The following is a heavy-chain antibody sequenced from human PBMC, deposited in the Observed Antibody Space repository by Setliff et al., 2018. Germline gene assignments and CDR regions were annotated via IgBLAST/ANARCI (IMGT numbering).Heavy chain of an antibody. V-gene: IGHV1-46*01. J-gene: IGHJ4*02. D-gene: IGHD1-26*01. Sequence: ASVKVSCKATGYTFTSYYMHWVRQAPGQGLEWMGIINPSGGTTGYAQRFQGRVTMTRDTSTSTVYMELSSLRSEDTAVYYRARVLHSGSYDDPLDYWGQGTLVTVSS. CDR1: GYTFTSYY. CDR2: INPSGGTT. CDR3: ARVLHSGSYDDPLDY.